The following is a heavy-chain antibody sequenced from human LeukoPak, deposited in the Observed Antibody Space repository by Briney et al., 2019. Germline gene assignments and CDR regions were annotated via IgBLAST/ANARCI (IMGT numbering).Heavy chain of an antibody. CDR2: IWYDGSNK. CDR3: ANGEVRGVLPAPPDY. Sequence: GGSLRLSCAASGFTFSSYGMHWVRQAPGKGLEWVAVIWYDGSNKYYADSVKGRFTISRDNSKNTRYLQMNSLRAEDTAVYYCANGEVRGVLPAPPDYWGQGTLVTVSS. V-gene: IGHV3-33*06. D-gene: IGHD3-10*01. CDR1: GFTFSSYG. J-gene: IGHJ4*02.